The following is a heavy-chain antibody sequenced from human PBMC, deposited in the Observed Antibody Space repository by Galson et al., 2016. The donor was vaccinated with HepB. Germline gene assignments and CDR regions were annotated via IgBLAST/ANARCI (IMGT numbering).Heavy chain of an antibody. V-gene: IGHV3-21*01. J-gene: IGHJ2*01. CDR3: AGSLGWYFDV. Sequence: SLRLSCAASGFTFDNYTMNWLRPAPGQGLEWVSSVSHSSTYVYYADSVEGRFTISRDNAKNSLYLEMNSLGVEATVVFYCAGSLGWYFDVWGRGTLVTVSS. CDR1: GFTFDNYT. CDR2: VSHSSTYV. D-gene: IGHD6-6*01.